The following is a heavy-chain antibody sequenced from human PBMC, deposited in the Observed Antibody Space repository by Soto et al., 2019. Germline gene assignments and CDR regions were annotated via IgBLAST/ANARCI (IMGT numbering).Heavy chain of an antibody. Sequence: ASVKVSCKASGYTFTSYYMHWVRQAPGQGLEWMGIINPSGGSTSYAQKFQGRVTMTRDTSTSTVYMELSSLRSEDTAVYYCARGRFDSSALFYYYYYGMDVWGQGTTVTVSS. CDR3: ARGRFDSSALFYYYYYGMDV. CDR2: INPSGGST. CDR1: GYTFTSYY. J-gene: IGHJ6*02. D-gene: IGHD3-22*01. V-gene: IGHV1-46*01.